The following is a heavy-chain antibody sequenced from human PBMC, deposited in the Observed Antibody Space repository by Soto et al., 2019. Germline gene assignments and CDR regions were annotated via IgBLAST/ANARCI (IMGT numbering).Heavy chain of an antibody. CDR1: GYTFTTYD. Sequence: ASVKVSCKASGYTFTTYDISWVRQATGQGLEWMGWMNTYSGNTGYAQKFQVRVTVTRNTSISSVYMELSGLRPDDTAVYYCAGRKERSGPHYFDYWGQGSQVTVSS. J-gene: IGHJ4*02. CDR3: AGRKERSGPHYFDY. CDR2: MNTYSGNT. V-gene: IGHV1-8*01. D-gene: IGHD6-25*01.